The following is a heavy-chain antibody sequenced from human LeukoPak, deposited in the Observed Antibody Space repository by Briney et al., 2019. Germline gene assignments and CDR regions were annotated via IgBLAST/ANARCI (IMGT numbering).Heavy chain of an antibody. D-gene: IGHD3-22*01. J-gene: IGHJ4*02. V-gene: IGHV3-9*03. CDR1: GFTFSSYW. CDR3: AKDRSYDSSGQVFDY. CDR2: ISWNSGSI. Sequence: PGGSLRLSCAASGFTFSSYWMSWVRQAPGKGLEWVSGISWNSGSIGYADSVKGRFTISRDNAKNSLHLQMNSLRAEDMALYYCAKDRSYDSSGQVFDYWGQGTLVTVSS.